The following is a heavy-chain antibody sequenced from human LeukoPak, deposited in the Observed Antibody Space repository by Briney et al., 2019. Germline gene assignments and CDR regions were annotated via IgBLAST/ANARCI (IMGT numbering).Heavy chain of an antibody. CDR1: GYTFTSYG. CDR3: ARDYLDYDFWSGYYPYYFDY. J-gene: IGHJ4*02. D-gene: IGHD3-3*01. Sequence: ASVKVSCKASGYTFTSYGISWVRQAPGQGLEWMGWISAYNGNTNYAQKPQGRVTMTTDTSTSTAYMELRSLRSDDTAVYYCARDYLDYDFWSGYYPYYFDYWGQGTLVTVSS. V-gene: IGHV1-18*01. CDR2: ISAYNGNT.